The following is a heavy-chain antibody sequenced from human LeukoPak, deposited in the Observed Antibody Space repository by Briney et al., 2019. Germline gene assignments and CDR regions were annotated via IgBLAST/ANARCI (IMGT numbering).Heavy chain of an antibody. Sequence: GGSLRLSYTVSGFTVSSNSMSWVRQAPGKGLEWVSFIYSDNTHYSDSVKGRFTISRDNSKNTLYMQMNSLRAEDTAVYYCAKGDKPVIAMVKFDYWGQGTLVTVSS. CDR1: GFTVSSNS. J-gene: IGHJ4*02. CDR3: AKGDKPVIAMVKFDY. D-gene: IGHD5-18*01. CDR2: IYSDNT. V-gene: IGHV3-53*01.